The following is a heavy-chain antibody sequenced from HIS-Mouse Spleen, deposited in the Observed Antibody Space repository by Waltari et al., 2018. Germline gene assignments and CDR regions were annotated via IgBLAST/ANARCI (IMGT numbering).Heavy chain of an antibody. CDR2: INPNRGGT. CDR1: GYTFTGYY. CDR3: ARGTAFGQMGPRAFDI. D-gene: IGHD3-10*01. Sequence: QVQLVQSGAEVKKPGASVKVSCTASGYTFTGYYMHWVRPAPGQGLEWMGWINPNRGGTNYAQKFQGRVTMTRDTSISTAYMELSRLRSDDTAVYYCARGTAFGQMGPRAFDIWGQGTMVTVSS. J-gene: IGHJ3*02. V-gene: IGHV1-2*02.